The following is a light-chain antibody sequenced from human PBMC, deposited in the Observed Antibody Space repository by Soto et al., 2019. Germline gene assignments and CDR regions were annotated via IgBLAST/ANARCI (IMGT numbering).Light chain of an antibody. CDR3: QQYVRSPWT. CDR2: GAS. CDR1: QSFTSTS. Sequence: EIVLTQSPGTLSLSPGERATLSCRASQSFTSTSLAWYQQKPGQAPRLLISGASRRAAGIPDRFSGSGSGTDFTLTISRLEPEDFAVYYCQQYVRSPWTFGQGTKVEIK. V-gene: IGKV3-20*01. J-gene: IGKJ1*01.